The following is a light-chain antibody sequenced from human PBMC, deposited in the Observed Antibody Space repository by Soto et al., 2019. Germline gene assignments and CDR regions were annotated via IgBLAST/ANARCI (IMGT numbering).Light chain of an antibody. CDR2: DVS. J-gene: IGLJ2*01. CDR3: CSYAGSYTWE. Sequence: QSALTQPRSVSGSPGQSVTISCTGTSSDVGGYNYVSWYQQHPGKAPKLMIYDVSKRPSGVPDRFSGSKSGNTASLTISGLQAEDEADSYCCSYAGSYTWEFGGGTKLTVL. CDR1: SSDVGGYNY. V-gene: IGLV2-11*01.